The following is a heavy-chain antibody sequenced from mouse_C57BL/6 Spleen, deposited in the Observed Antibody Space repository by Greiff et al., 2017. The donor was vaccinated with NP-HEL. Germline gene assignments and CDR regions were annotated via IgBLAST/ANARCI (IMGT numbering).Heavy chain of an antibody. D-gene: IGHD1-1*01. V-gene: IGHV1-76*01. CDR1: GYTFTDYY. J-gene: IGHJ3*01. CDR2: IYPGSGNT. Sequence: VQLQQSGAELVRPGASVKLSCKASGYTFTDYYINWVKQRPGQGLEWIARIYPGSGNTHYNEKFKGKATLTAEKSSSTAYMQLSSLTSEDSAVYFCARSRGSSPWFAYWGQGTLVTVSA. CDR3: ARSRGSSPWFAY.